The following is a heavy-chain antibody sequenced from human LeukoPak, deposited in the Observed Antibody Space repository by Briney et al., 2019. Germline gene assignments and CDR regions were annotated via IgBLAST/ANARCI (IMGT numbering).Heavy chain of an antibody. CDR1: GFTFSSYG. Sequence: GGSLRLSCAASGFTFSSYGMHWVRQAPGKGLEWVAAISYDGSNKYYADSVKGRFTISRDNSKNTLYLQMNSLRAEDTAVYYCAKDQFYSGYDLPDYWGQGTLVTVPS. J-gene: IGHJ4*02. CDR3: AKDQFYSGYDLPDY. CDR2: ISYDGSNK. V-gene: IGHV3-30*18. D-gene: IGHD5-12*01.